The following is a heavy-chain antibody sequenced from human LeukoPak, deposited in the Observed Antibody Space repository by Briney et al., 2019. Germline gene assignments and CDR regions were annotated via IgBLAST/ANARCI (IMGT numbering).Heavy chain of an antibody. J-gene: IGHJ4*02. CDR1: GFTFSDYY. CDR3: ARDPDTPITGYDY. CDR2: ISSSGSTI. V-gene: IGHV3-11*04. D-gene: IGHD5-18*01. Sequence: PGGSLRLSCAASGFTFSDYYMSWIRQAPGKGLEWVSYISSSGSTIYYADSVKGRFTISRDNARNTLYLQMNSLRAEDTAVYYCARDPDTPITGYDYWGQGTLVTVSS.